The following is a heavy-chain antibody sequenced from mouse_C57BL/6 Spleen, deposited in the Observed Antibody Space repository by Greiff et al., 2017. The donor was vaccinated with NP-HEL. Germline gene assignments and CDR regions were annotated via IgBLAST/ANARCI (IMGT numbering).Heavy chain of an antibody. CDR2: IYPGSGST. V-gene: IGHV1-55*01. J-gene: IGHJ2*01. D-gene: IGHD1-1*01. Sequence: QVQLQQPGAELVKPGASVKMSCKASGYTFTSYWITWVKQRPGQGLEWIGDIYPGSGSTNYNEKFKSKATLTVDTSSSTAYMQLSSLTSEDSAVYYCAREEIYYYGSSPDYWGQGTTLTVFS. CDR1: GYTFTSYW. CDR3: AREEIYYYGSSPDY.